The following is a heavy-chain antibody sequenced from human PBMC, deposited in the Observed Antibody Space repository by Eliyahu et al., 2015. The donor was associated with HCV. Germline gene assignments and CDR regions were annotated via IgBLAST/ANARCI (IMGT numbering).Heavy chain of an antibody. CDR1: GGXFSSYA. D-gene: IGHD1-26*01. CDR2: IIPILGIA. J-gene: IGHJ6*02. V-gene: IGHV1-69*04. Sequence: QVQLVQSGAEVKKPGSSVKVSCKASGGXFSSYAISWVRQAPGQGLEWMGRIIPILGIANYAQKFQGRVTITADKSTSTAYMELSSLRSEDTAVYYCARGGVGASHYYGMDVWGQGTTVTVSS. CDR3: ARGGVGASHYYGMDV.